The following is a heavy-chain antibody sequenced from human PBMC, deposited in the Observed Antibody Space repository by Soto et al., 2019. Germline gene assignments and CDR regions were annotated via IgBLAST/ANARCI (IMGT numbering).Heavy chain of an antibody. J-gene: IGHJ6*02. D-gene: IGHD4-4*01. CDR2: INPDGGGT. CDR1: GYTFTSYY. Sequence: QVQLVQSGAEVKKPGASVKVSCKASGYTFTSYYMHWVRLAPGQGLEWMGIINPDGGGTSYAQQFQGRVIMTRDTSASTVYMEMSSLRSEDTDVYYCAVGGNYLSMDVWGQGTTVTVSS. CDR3: AVGGNYLSMDV. V-gene: IGHV1-46*01.